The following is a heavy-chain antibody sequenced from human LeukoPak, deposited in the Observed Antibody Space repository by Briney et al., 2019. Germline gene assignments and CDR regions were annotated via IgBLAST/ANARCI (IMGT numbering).Heavy chain of an antibody. J-gene: IGHJ4*02. CDR3: AAGRFWSGYYDY. V-gene: IGHV4-30-2*01. CDR1: GGSISSGGYS. D-gene: IGHD3-3*01. CDR2: IYHSGST. Sequence: PSETLSLTCAVSGGSISSGGYSWSWIRQPPGKGLEWIGYIYHSGSTYYNPSLKSRVTISVDRSKNQFSLKLSSVTAADTAVYYCAAGRFWSGYYDYWGQGTLVTVSS.